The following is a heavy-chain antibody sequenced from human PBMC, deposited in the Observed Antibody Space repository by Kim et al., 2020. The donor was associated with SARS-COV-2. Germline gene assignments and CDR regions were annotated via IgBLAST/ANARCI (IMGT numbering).Heavy chain of an antibody. V-gene: IGHV4-34*01. CDR1: GGSFSGYY. D-gene: IGHD3-10*01. Sequence: SETLSLTCAVYGGSFSGYYWSWIRQPPGKGLEWIGEINHSGSTNYNPSLKSRVTISVDTSKNQFSLKLSSVTAADTAVYYCARAPSPLYYGSGRTRAFDIWGQGTMVTVSS. CDR2: INHSGST. J-gene: IGHJ3*02. CDR3: ARAPSPLYYGSGRTRAFDI.